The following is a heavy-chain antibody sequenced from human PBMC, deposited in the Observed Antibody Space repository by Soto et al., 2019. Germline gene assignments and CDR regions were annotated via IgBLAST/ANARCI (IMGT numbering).Heavy chain of an antibody. V-gene: IGHV3-73*01. D-gene: IGHD4-4*01. CDR2: IRSRVNNYAT. J-gene: IGHJ6*02. CDR3: ARQGYSDDYYFYGVDV. CDR1: GLTFSGSS. Sequence: GGSLRLSCAASGLTFSGSSMHWVRQAPGKGLEWVGRIRSRVNNYATGYAASVKGRFTISRDDSKNTAYLQMDSLKTEDTAIYYCARQGYSDDYYFYGVDVWGQGTTVTVSS.